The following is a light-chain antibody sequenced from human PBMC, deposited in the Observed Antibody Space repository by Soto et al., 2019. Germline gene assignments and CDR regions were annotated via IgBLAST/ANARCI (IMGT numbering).Light chain of an antibody. CDR3: HLRSTWLFT. CDR1: QSISSY. J-gene: IGKJ3*01. Sequence: EIVLTQSPATLSLSPGERATLSCRASQSISSYLAWYQQKPDQAPRLLIYDASNSATCIPARFSGSGSGTDFPLSICRLKPEDFAVYHFHLRSTWLFTFGPGTKVHI. CDR2: DAS. V-gene: IGKV3-11*01.